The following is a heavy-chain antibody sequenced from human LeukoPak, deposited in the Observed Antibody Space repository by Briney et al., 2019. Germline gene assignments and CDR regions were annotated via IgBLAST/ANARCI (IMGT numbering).Heavy chain of an antibody. CDR3: AKDRGKASPGRYYFDY. CDR1: GFTFSTYA. Sequence: GGSLRLSCAASGFTFSTYAMTWFRQAPGKGLEWVAAISGSGGSTYYADSVKGRFTISRDSSKNTLYLQLNSLRAGDTAVYYCAKDRGKASPGRYYFDYWGQGTLVTVSS. CDR2: ISGSGGST. J-gene: IGHJ4*02. D-gene: IGHD3-16*01. V-gene: IGHV3-23*01.